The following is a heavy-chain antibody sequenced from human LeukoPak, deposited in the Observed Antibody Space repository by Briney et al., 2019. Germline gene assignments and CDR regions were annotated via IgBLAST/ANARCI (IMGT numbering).Heavy chain of an antibody. D-gene: IGHD1-7*01. CDR1: GGSISSYY. J-gene: IGHJ3*02. CDR3: AAITGTKSGALDI. Sequence: PSETLSLTCTVSGGSISSYYWSWIRQPPGKGLEWIGYIYNSGSTSYSPFLKSRVTISVDTPKNQFSLKLSSVTAADTAVYYCAAITGTKSGALDIWGRGTMVTVSS. V-gene: IGHV4-4*09. CDR2: IYNSGST.